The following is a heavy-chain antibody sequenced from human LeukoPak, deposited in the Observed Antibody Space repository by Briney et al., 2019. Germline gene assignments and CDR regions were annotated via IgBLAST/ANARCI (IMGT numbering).Heavy chain of an antibody. V-gene: IGHV3-7*03. CDR1: GFTFSGSW. J-gene: IGHJ4*02. Sequence: GGSLRLSCTASGFTFSGSWMAWIRQAPGKGLEWVAIIKKDGSEKYYVDSMKGRFTISRDNAKNSLFLQMNSLRAEDTAIYYCTTDTWYSAGHWGQGTLVTVSS. CDR3: TTDTWYSAGH. D-gene: IGHD2-15*01. CDR2: IKKDGSEK.